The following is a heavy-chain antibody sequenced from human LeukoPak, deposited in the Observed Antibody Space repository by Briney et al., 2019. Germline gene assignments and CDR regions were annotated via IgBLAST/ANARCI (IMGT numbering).Heavy chain of an antibody. CDR2: IKEDGGDI. V-gene: IGHV3-7*02. D-gene: IGHD2-21*01. J-gene: IGHJ3*02. CDR3: ETYSAFDI. Sequence: PGGSLRLSCAASGFTFSIYWMSWVRRAPGKGLEWVSSIKEDGGDIHYVDSVKGRFTISRDNAKNSLYLQMNSLRAEDTAVYYCETYSAFDIWGHGTMVTVSS. CDR1: GFTFSIYW.